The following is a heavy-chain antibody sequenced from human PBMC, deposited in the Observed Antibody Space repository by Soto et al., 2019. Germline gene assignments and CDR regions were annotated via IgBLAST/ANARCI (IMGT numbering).Heavy chain of an antibody. J-gene: IGHJ3*01. D-gene: IGHD5-18*01. CDR2: TYDSGIT. Sequence: QVQLQESGPGLVKPSQTLSLACTVSGGSVGSGEYYYSWIRQPPGKGLEWIGYTYDSGITNYTPSIKGRVTMSLDRSNNQVTLKLSSVTAADTAVYFCARDVAHGYTENVWGQGTMVTVSS. CDR3: ARDVAHGYTENV. V-gene: IGHV4-30-4*01. CDR1: GGSVGSGEYY.